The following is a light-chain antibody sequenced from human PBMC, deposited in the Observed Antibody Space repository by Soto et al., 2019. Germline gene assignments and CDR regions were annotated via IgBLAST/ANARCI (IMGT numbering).Light chain of an antibody. Sequence: DIQMTQSPSSLSASVGDRVTITCRSSQSISSDLNWYQQKPGKAPKLLIYGASSSQSGVPSRFSGSGSGTDFTLTISSRQPEDFATYYCQPSYSTPTFGQGTKVEIK. V-gene: IGKV1-39*01. CDR2: GAS. CDR1: QSISSD. J-gene: IGKJ1*01. CDR3: QPSYSTPT.